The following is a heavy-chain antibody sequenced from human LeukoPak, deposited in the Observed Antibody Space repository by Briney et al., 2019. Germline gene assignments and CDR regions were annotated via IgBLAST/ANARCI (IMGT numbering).Heavy chain of an antibody. D-gene: IGHD6-6*01. CDR3: ARGVAARRGYYYYYMDV. CDR2: INHSGST. CDR1: GGSFSGYY. J-gene: IGHJ6*03. V-gene: IGHV4-34*01. Sequence: SETLSLTCAVYGGSFSGYYWGWIRQPPGKGLEWIGEINHSGSTNYNPSLKSRVTISVDTSKNQFSLKLSSVTAADTAVYYCARGVAARRGYYYYYMDVWGKGTTVTVSS.